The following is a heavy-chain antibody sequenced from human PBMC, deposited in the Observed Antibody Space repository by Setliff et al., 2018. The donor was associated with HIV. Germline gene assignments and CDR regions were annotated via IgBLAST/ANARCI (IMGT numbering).Heavy chain of an antibody. Sequence: GESLKISCAASGFTFSAYAMHWVRQAPGKGLEYVSAISSNGLSTYYADSVKGRFTISRDNSKSTLYLQMGSLRAEDMAVYYCARDAEVGTTYFDYWGQGTLVTVSS. CDR1: GFTFSAYA. D-gene: IGHD1-26*01. V-gene: IGHV3-64*02. CDR3: ARDAEVGTTYFDY. CDR2: ISSNGLST. J-gene: IGHJ4*02.